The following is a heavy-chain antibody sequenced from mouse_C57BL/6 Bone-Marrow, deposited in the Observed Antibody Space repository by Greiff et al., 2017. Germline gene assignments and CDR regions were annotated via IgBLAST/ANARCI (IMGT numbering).Heavy chain of an antibody. Sequence: QVQLQQPGAELVMPGASVTLSCKASGYTFTSYWMHWVKQRPGQGLEWIGEIDPSDSYTNYTPKFKGKSTLTVAKSSSTAYMQHSILTSEDSAVYYCARGSYGSSFAYWGQGTLVTVSA. D-gene: IGHD1-1*01. CDR2: IDPSDSYT. V-gene: IGHV1-69*01. J-gene: IGHJ3*01. CDR1: GYTFTSYW. CDR3: ARGSYGSSFAY.